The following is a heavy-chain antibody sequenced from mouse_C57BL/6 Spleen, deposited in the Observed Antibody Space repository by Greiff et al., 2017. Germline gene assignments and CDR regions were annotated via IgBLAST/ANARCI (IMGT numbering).Heavy chain of an antibody. CDR2: INPSNGGT. CDR3: ARALLRVSVYAD. J-gene: IGHJ3*01. Sequence: VQLQQPGTELVKPGASVKLSCKASGYTFTSYWMHWVKQRPGQGLEWIGNINPSNGGTNYNEKFQSKATLTVDKSSSTAYMQLSSLTSEDSAVDYCARALLRVSVYADWGPGTLVTVSA. V-gene: IGHV1-53*01. D-gene: IGHD1-2*01. CDR1: GYTFTSYW.